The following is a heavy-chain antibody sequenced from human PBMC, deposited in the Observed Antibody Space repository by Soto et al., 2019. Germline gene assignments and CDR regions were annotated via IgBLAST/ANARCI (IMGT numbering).Heavy chain of an antibody. CDR1: GGSISSYY. Sequence: PSETLSLTCTVSGGSISSYYWSWIRQPPGKGLEWTGYIYYSGSTNYNPSLKSRVTISVDTSKNQFSLKLSSVTAADTAVYYCARGVDYFDYWGQGTLVTVSS. CDR2: IYYSGST. V-gene: IGHV4-59*08. CDR3: ARGVDYFDY. J-gene: IGHJ4*02.